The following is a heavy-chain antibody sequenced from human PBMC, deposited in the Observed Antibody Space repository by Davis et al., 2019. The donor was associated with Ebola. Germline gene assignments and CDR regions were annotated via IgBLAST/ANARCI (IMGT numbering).Heavy chain of an antibody. J-gene: IGHJ1*01. Sequence: PSETLSLTCAVYGGSFSGYYWSWIRQPPGKGLEWIGEINHSGSTNYNPSLKSRVTISVDTSKNQFSLKLSSVTAADTAVYYCARRRGYNWNSGYFQHWGQGTLVTVSS. D-gene: IGHD1-7*01. CDR3: ARRRGYNWNSGYFQH. V-gene: IGHV4-34*01. CDR1: GGSFSGYY. CDR2: INHSGST.